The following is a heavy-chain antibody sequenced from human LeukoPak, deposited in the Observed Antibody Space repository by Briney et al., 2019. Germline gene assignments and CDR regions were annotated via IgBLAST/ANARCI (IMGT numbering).Heavy chain of an antibody. CDR1: GFTFSSYA. J-gene: IGHJ4*02. CDR3: ARERGSYRPFDY. CDR2: ISYDGSNK. V-gene: IGHV3-30-3*01. D-gene: IGHD1-26*01. Sequence: GGSLRLSCAASGFTFSSYAMHWVRQAPGKGLEWVAVISYDGSNKYYADSVKGRFTISRDNSKNTLYLQINSLRAEDTAAYYCARERGSYRPFDYWGQGTLVTVSS.